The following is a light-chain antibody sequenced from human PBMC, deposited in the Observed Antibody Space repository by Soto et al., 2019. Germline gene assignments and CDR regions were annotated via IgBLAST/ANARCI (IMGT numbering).Light chain of an antibody. Sequence: DIQMTQSPSSLSASVGDRVTITCRASHIISSYLNWYQQKPGKAPKLLIFAASSLQSGVPSRFSGSRSGPDFTLTISSLQPEDFATYYCQQSYSSPPTFGQGTKVDI. CDR3: QQSYSSPPT. CDR2: AAS. J-gene: IGKJ1*01. V-gene: IGKV1-39*01. CDR1: HIISSY.